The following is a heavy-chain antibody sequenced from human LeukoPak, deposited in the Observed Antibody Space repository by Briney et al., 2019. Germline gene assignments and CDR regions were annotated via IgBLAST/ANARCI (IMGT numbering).Heavy chain of an antibody. CDR1: GFTFSNYA. Sequence: GGSLRLSCAASGFTFSNYAMSWVRQAPGKGLEWVSAFTGSGGNTYYADSVKGRFTISRDNSKNTVFLQMNSLRAEDTAVYYCAKWGDYDVLTGYYVSDYWGQGTLVTVSS. CDR3: AKWGDYDVLTGYYVSDY. CDR2: FTGSGGNT. J-gene: IGHJ4*02. V-gene: IGHV3-23*01. D-gene: IGHD3-9*01.